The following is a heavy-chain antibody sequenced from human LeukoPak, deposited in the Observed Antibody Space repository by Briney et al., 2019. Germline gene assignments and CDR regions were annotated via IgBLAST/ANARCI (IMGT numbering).Heavy chain of an antibody. CDR2: IYTNGGA. CDR1: GGSVTSGNYY. J-gene: IGHJ4*02. CDR3: AREPPGY. Sequence: SQTLSLTCTVSGGSVTSGNYYWNWIRQPAGKGLEWIGRIYTNGGASYNPSLKSRVTISIGASKNQFSLKLSSVTAADTAVYYCAREPPGYWGQGILVTVSS. V-gene: IGHV4-61*02.